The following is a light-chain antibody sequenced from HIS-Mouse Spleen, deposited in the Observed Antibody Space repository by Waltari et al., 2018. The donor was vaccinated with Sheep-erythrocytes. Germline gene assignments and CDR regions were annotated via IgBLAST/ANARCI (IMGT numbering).Light chain of an antibody. CDR3: CSYAGSYNHV. CDR2: DVS. J-gene: IGLJ1*01. Sequence: SALTPPRSVSGSPGQSVTISCTGTSSDVGGYNYVSWYQQHPGKAPKLMIHDVSKRPSGVPDRFSGSKSGNTASLTISGLQAEDEADYYCCSYAGSYNHVFATGTKVTVL. V-gene: IGLV2-11*01. CDR1: SSDVGGYNY.